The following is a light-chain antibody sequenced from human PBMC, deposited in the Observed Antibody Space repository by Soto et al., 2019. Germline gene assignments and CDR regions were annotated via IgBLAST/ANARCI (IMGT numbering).Light chain of an antibody. V-gene: IGLV4-69*01. CDR3: QTWGTGIQV. Sequence: QTVVTQSPSASASLGASVKLTCTLSSGHSSYAIAWHQQQPEKGPRYLMKLNSDGSHSKGDGIPDRFSGSSSGAERYLTISSLQSEDEADYYSQTWGTGIQVFGGGTQLTVL. CDR2: LNSDGSH. J-gene: IGLJ2*01. CDR1: SGHSSYA.